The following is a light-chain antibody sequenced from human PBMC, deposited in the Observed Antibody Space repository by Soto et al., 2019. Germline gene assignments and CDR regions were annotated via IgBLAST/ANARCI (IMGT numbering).Light chain of an antibody. J-gene: IGKJ1*01. CDR2: KAS. CDR1: QSISSW. V-gene: IGKV1-5*03. Sequence: DIPMTQSPSTLSASVGDRVTITCRASQSISSWLAWYQQKPGKAPKLLIYKASTLESGVPLRFSGFGSGAEFTLTISSLQPDDFATYYCQQYDTYSTFGQGTKVEI. CDR3: QQYDTYST.